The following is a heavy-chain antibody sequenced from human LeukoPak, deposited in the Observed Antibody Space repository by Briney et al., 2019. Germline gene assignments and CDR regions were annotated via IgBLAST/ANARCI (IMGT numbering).Heavy chain of an antibody. D-gene: IGHD3-3*01. Sequence: GSLRLSCAASGFTFSEYAMHWVRQAPGKGLEWVAVISYDGRQKYYGDSVKGRFTISRDNAKNTLYLQMNSLRADDTSVYYCTGGGTISSWFDPWGQGTPVTVSA. V-gene: IGHV3-30-3*01. CDR2: ISYDGRQK. CDR3: TGGGTISSWFDP. J-gene: IGHJ5*02. CDR1: GFTFSEYA.